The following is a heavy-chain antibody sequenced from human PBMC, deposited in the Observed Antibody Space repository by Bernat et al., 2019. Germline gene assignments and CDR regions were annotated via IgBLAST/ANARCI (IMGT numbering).Heavy chain of an antibody. V-gene: IGHV4-34*01. CDR1: GGSFSGYY. CDR3: ARVGVNSAGTSVFFLMIRRPPRSTLFPYTTLFRSPHMD. CDR2: INHSGST. J-gene: IGHJ6*03. D-gene: IGHD6-13*01. Sequence: QVQLQQWGAGLLKPSETLSLTCAVYGGSFSGYYWSWIRQPPGKGLEWIGEINHSGSTNYNPSLKSRVTISVDTSKNQFSLKLSSVTAADTAVYYCARVGVNSAGTSVFFLMIRRPPRSTLFPYTTLFRSPHMD.